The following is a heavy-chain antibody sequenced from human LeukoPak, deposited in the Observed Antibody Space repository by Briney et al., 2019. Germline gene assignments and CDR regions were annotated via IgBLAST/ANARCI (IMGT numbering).Heavy chain of an antibody. Sequence: ASVKISCKTSGYIFTDYAIVWVRQAPGQGLKWIGWVGTYDGKTNYAQEVQDRVTMTTDTSACTAYVELRSLTSDDTALYYCAKLMDNNYDGSAFDYWGQGTLVTVSS. V-gene: IGHV1-18*01. J-gene: IGHJ4*02. CDR1: GYIFTDYA. CDR2: VGTYDGKT. CDR3: AKLMDNNYDGSAFDY. D-gene: IGHD3-22*01.